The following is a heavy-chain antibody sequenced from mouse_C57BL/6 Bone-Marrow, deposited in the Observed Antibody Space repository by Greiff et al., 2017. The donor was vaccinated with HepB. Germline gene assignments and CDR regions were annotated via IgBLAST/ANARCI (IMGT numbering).Heavy chain of an antibody. V-gene: IGHV1-4*01. CDR1: GYTFTSYT. CDR3: ARGREFAY. J-gene: IGHJ3*01. Sequence: QVQLKQSGAELARPGASVKMSCKASGYTFTSYTMHWVKQRPGQGLEWIGYINPSSGYTKYNQKFKDKATLTADKSSSTAYMQLSSLTSDDSAVYYCARGREFAYWGQGTLVTVSA. CDR2: INPSSGYT.